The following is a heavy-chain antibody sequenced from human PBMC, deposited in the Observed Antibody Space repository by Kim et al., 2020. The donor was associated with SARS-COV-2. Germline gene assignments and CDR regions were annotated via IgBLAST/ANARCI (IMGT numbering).Heavy chain of an antibody. Sequence: SVKVSCKASGGTFSSYAISWVRQAPGQGLEWMGGIIPIFGTANYAQKFQGRVTITADESTSTAYMELSSLRSEDTAVYYCARARRRIMITFGGVFGFDIWGQGTMVTVSS. V-gene: IGHV1-69*13. CDR3: ARARRRIMITFGGVFGFDI. CDR2: IIPIFGTA. J-gene: IGHJ3*02. D-gene: IGHD3-16*01. CDR1: GGTFSSYA.